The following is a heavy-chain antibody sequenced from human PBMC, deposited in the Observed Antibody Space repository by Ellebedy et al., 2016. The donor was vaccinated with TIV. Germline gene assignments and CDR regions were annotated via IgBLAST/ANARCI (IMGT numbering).Heavy chain of an antibody. J-gene: IGHJ4*02. D-gene: IGHD7-27*01. V-gene: IGHV3-53*01. Sequence: GGSLRLSCAASGFSVSTTYMKWVRQAPGKGLEWVSVIYSANTTYYADSVKGRFTISRDNSKNALYLQMSSLRAEDTAVYYCAKVIVTGDRCRGFLESWGQGTLVTVSS. CDR2: IYSANTT. CDR3: AKVIVTGDRCRGFLES. CDR1: GFSVSTTY.